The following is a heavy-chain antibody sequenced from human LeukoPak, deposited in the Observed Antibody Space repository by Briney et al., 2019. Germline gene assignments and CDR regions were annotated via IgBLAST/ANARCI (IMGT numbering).Heavy chain of an antibody. CDR2: INPNSGGT. J-gene: IGHJ4*02. CDR1: GYSFSTHW. D-gene: IGHD1-14*01. V-gene: IGHV1-2*02. CDR3: ARDIRYYYDY. Sequence: ASVKVSCKASGYSFSTHWMHWVRQAPGQGLEWMGWINPNSGGTNYAQKFQGRVTMTRDTSISTAYMELSRLRSDDTAVYYCARDIRYYYDYWGQGTLVTVSS.